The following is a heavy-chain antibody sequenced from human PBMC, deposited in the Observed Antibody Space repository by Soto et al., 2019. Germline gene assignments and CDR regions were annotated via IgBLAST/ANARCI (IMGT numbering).Heavy chain of an antibody. Sequence: SGPTLLNPTETLTLTCTVSGFSLSNARMGVSWIRQPPGKALEWLAHIFSNDEKSYSTSLKSRLTISKDTSKSQVVLTMTNMDPVDTATYYCARIRDCSSTSCPHDPWGQGTLVTVSS. CDR1: GFSLSNARMG. CDR2: IFSNDEK. D-gene: IGHD2-2*01. CDR3: ARIRDCSSTSCPHDP. J-gene: IGHJ5*02. V-gene: IGHV2-26*01.